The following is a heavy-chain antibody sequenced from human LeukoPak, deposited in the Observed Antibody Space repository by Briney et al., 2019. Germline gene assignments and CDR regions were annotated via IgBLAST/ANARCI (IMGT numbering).Heavy chain of an antibody. CDR2: IYYSGST. D-gene: IGHD6-19*01. J-gene: IGHJ4*02. Sequence: SETLSLTCTVSGGSISSYYWSWIRQPPGKGLEWIGYIYYSGSTNYNPSLKSRVTISVDTSRNQFSLKVSSVTAADTAVYYCVRAVAATRIDFWGQGTLVTVSS. CDR1: GGSISSYY. V-gene: IGHV4-59*01. CDR3: VRAVAATRIDF.